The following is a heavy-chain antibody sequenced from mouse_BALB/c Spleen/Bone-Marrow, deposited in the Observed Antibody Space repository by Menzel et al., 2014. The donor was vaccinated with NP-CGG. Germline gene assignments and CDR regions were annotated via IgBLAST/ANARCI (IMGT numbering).Heavy chain of an antibody. CDR1: GYSFTTYW. CDR2: IHPSDSET. J-gene: IGHJ3*01. D-gene: IGHD2-1*01. V-gene: IGHV1-61*01. Sequence: QVQLQQSGTEVVRPGASVKLSCKASGYSFTTYWMNWVKQRPGQGLEWIGMIHPSDSETRLNQKFKDKATLTVDKSSSTAYMQLNSPTSEDSAVYYCAREKVYYGISWFACWGQWTLVTVSA. CDR3: AREKVYYGISWFAC.